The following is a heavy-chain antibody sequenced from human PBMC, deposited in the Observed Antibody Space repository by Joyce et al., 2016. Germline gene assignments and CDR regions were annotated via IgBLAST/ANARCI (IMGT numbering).Heavy chain of an antibody. D-gene: IGHD4-17*01. CDR2: IYDNDNT. Sequence: APGKGLEWVSFIYDNDNTNYADSVKGRFTISRDYSKSTLYLQMNSLGAEDTAIYYCAGQRDHGDYALDYWGQGTLVTVSS. J-gene: IGHJ4*02. V-gene: IGHV3-53*01. CDR3: AGQRDHGDYALDY.